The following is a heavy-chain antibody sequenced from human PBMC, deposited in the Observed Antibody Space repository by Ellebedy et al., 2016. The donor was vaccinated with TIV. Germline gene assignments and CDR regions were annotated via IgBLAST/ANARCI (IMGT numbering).Heavy chain of an antibody. D-gene: IGHD4-17*01. V-gene: IGHV4-61*01. CDR2: IYYSGST. Sequence: SETLSLXCTVSGGSVSSGSYYWSWIRQPPGKGLEWIGYIYYSGSTNYNPSLKSRVTISVDTSKNQFSLKLSSVTAADTAVYYCASYYGDIRTFDYWGQGTLVTVSS. J-gene: IGHJ4*02. CDR3: ASYYGDIRTFDY. CDR1: GGSVSSGSYY.